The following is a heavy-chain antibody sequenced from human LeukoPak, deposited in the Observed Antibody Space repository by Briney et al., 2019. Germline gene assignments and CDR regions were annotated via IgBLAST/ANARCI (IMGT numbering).Heavy chain of an antibody. D-gene: IGHD6-19*01. J-gene: IGHJ3*02. CDR2: INPNSGGT. V-gene: IGHV1-2*06. CDR3: ASDSVAGSAFDI. CDR1: GYTFTGYY. Sequence: ASVKVSYKASGYTFTGYYMHWVRQAPGQGLEWMGRINPNSGGTNYAQKFQGRVTMTRDTSISTAYMELSRLRSDDTAVYYCASDSVAGSAFDIWGQGTMVTVSS.